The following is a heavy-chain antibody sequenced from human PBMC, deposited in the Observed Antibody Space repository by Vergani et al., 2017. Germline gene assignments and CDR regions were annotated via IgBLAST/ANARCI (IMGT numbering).Heavy chain of an antibody. CDR3: ARARALVPIAVAEYYYYYMDV. D-gene: IGHD6-19*01. Sequence: EVQLVESGGGLIQPGGSLRLSCAASGFTVSSNYMSWVRQAPGKGLEWVSVIYSGGSTYYADSVKGRFTISSDNSKNTLYLQMNSLRAEETAVYYCARARALVPIAVAEYYYYYMDVWGKGTTVTVSS. CDR2: IYSGGST. J-gene: IGHJ6*03. CDR1: GFTVSSNY. V-gene: IGHV3-53*01.